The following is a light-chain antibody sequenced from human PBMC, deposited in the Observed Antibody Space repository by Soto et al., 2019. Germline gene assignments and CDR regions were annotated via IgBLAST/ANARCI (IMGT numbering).Light chain of an antibody. CDR3: GSYTGGNASYA. J-gene: IGLJ1*01. V-gene: IGLV1-51*01. Sequence: QSVLTQPPSVSAAPGQKVTISGSGSSSNIGGNSVSWYQQLPGTAPKLLIYDDNKRPSGIPDRFSGSKSGTSATLGITGFQTGDEADYYCGSYTGGNASYACGTVTQVT. CDR2: DDN. CDR1: SSNIGGNS.